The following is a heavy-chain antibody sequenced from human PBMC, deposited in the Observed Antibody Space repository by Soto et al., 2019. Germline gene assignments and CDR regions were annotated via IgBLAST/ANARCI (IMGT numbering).Heavy chain of an antibody. CDR3: ARDFGVQELDY. J-gene: IGHJ4*02. D-gene: IGHD3-3*01. V-gene: IGHV3-7*01. CDR2: INQDGSAK. Sequence: EVQLVESGGDLVQPGGSLRLSCAASGFTFSSFWITWVRQAPGKGLEWVANINQDGSAKHYVDSVKGRFTLSRDNAENSVYLQMNSLRADDTAVYYCARDFGVQELDYWGQGTLVTVSA. CDR1: GFTFSSFW.